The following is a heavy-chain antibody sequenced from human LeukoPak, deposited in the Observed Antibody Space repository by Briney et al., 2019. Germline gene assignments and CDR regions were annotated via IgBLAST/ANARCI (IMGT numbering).Heavy chain of an antibody. Sequence: GGSLRLSCAASGFTFSSFAMGWVRQAPGKGLEWVSALSGSGGSTSYADSGRGRFTIARDNSKNKLYLQMHRLRAEDTAVYYCAKALFGDPGACYSWGQGTLFTVSS. J-gene: IGHJ4*02. V-gene: IGHV3-23*01. CDR3: AKALFGDPGACYS. CDR2: LSGSGGST. D-gene: IGHD4-17*01. CDR1: GFTFSSFA.